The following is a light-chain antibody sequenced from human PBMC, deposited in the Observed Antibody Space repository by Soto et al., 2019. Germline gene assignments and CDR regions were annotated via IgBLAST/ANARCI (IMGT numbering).Light chain of an antibody. Sequence: EIVLTLSPGTLSLSLGERATVSCRASQSVGSNYLAWYQRKPGQAPRLLIYGASSRATGIPDRFSGSGSGTDFTLTISRLEPEDFSVYYCQQYATTPFTFGPVTKVDIK. CDR1: QSVGSNY. CDR3: QQYATTPFT. CDR2: GAS. J-gene: IGKJ3*01. V-gene: IGKV3-20*01.